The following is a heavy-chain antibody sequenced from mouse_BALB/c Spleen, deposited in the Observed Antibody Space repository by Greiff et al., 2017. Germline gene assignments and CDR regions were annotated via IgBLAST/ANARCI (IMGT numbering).Heavy chain of an antibody. CDR3: ANYMYAWFAY. D-gene: IGHD2-14*01. Sequence: EVQLQQSGPELVKPGASVKISCKASGYTFTDYNMHWVKQSHGKSLEWIGYIYPYNGGTGYNQKFKSKATLTVDNSSSTAYMELRSLTSEDSAVYYCANYMYAWFAYWGQGTLVTVSA. CDR1: GYTFTDYN. V-gene: IGHV1S29*02. J-gene: IGHJ3*01. CDR2: IYPYNGGT.